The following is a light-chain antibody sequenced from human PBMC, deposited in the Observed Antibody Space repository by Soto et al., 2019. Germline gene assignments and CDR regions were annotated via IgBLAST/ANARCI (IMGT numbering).Light chain of an antibody. J-gene: IGKJ1*01. V-gene: IGKV1-39*01. CDR3: PQSHSIPWT. Sequence: DIHRTQSVSSLSASVGDRVTITSKASQDISNYLNWYQQRQGKDNKILIYAEYSLESGVKPRFSGSGSGTDFTLTITSMQPEDFATYYCPQSHSIPWTFGHGTKLDI. CDR2: AEY. CDR1: QDISNY.